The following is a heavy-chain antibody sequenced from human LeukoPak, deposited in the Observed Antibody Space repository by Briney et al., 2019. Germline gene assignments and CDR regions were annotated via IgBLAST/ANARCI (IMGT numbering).Heavy chain of an antibody. J-gene: IGHJ4*02. CDR2: IYYSEST. CDR3: ARGRCRNSGCRPYFDY. V-gene: IGHV4-59*01. CDR1: GDSISNYY. D-gene: IGHD2/OR15-2a*01. Sequence: SETLSLTCTVSGDSISNYYWSWIRQPPGKGLEWIGYIYYSESTNYNPSLKSRVPISTDTSKSQFSLNLRSVTAEDTGIYYCARGRCRNSGCRPYFDYWGQGTQVTVSS.